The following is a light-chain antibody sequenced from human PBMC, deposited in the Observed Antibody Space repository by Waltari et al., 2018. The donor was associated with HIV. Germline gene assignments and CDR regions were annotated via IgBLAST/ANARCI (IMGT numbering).Light chain of an antibody. J-gene: IGKJ4*01. CDR1: QSVSSY. CDR2: DAS. V-gene: IGKV3-11*01. CDR3: QQRINWPPS. Sequence: EIVLRQSPATLSLSPGERDTLSCRASQSVSSYLAWYQQKPGQAPRLLIYDASNRATGIPSMFSGSGSGTDFTLTISSLEPEDFAVYYCQQRINWPPSFGGGTKVEIK.